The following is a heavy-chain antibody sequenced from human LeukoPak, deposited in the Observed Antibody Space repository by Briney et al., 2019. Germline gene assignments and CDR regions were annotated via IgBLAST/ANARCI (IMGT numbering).Heavy chain of an antibody. J-gene: IGHJ4*01. V-gene: IGHV1-18*01. CDR1: GYTFTTYG. D-gene: IGHD5-18*01. CDR2: ISTYNGNT. CDR3: ARDRMDTGTYFDY. Sequence: ASVTVSCKSSGYTFTTYGITWVRQAPGQGLEWMGWISTYNGNTNYAQKLQGRVTMTTDTSTSTAYMELRSLRSDDTAMYYCARDRMDTGTYFDYWGHGTLVTVSS.